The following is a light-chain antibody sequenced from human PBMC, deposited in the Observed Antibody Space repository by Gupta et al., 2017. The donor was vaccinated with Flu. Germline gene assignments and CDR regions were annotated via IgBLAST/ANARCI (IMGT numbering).Light chain of an antibody. CDR2: WAS. Sequence: DIVMTQSPDSLAVSLGERVTINCKSSQSVLYSANNKNYFAWYQQKPGQPPKLLIYWASTRESGVPDRFSGSGSGTDFTLTISSLQAEDVAVYYCQQDDSTPWTFGQGTKVEIK. CDR1: QSVLYSANNKNY. J-gene: IGKJ1*01. V-gene: IGKV4-1*01. CDR3: QQDDSTPWT.